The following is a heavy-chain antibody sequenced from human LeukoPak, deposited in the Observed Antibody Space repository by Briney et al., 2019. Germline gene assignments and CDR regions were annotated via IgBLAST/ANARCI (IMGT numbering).Heavy chain of an antibody. V-gene: IGHV1-2*02. D-gene: IGHD6-19*01. Sequence: ASVTVSCKASGYTFTGYYMHWVRQAPGQGLEWMGWINPNSGGTNYAQKFQGRVTMTRDTSISTAYMELSRLRSDDTAVYYCARVGNSSGWYPYFDYWGQGALVTVSS. CDR1: GYTFTGYY. CDR3: ARVGNSSGWYPYFDY. CDR2: INPNSGGT. J-gene: IGHJ4*02.